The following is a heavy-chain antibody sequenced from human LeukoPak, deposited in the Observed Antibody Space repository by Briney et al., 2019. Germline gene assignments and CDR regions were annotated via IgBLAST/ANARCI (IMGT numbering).Heavy chain of an antibody. Sequence: SETLSLTCTVSGGSISSYYWSWIRQPAGKGLEWIGRIYTSGSTNYNPSLKSRVTMSVDTSKNQFSPKLSSVTAADTAVYYCARDRVQLGHNWFDPWGQGTLVTVSS. J-gene: IGHJ5*02. V-gene: IGHV4-4*07. D-gene: IGHD5-18*01. CDR3: ARDRVQLGHNWFDP. CDR2: IYTSGST. CDR1: GGSISSYY.